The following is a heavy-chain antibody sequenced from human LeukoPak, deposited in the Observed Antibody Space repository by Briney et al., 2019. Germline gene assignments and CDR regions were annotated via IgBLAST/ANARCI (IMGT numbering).Heavy chain of an antibody. J-gene: IGHJ4*02. CDR2: ISWNSGNI. CDR3: AKGSDSSAWYPFDY. V-gene: IGHV3-9*01. CDR1: GFTFDDYA. D-gene: IGHD6-19*01. Sequence: GGSLRLSCAASGFTFDDYAMHWVRQAPGKGLEWVSGISWNSGNIDYADSVKGRFTISRDNAKNSLNLQMNSLRTEDTALYYCAKGSDSSAWYPFDYWGRGTLVTVSS.